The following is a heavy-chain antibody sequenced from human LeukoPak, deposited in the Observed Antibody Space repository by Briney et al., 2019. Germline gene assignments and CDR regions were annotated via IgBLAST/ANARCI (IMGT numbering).Heavy chain of an antibody. J-gene: IGHJ4*02. D-gene: IGHD6-6*01. CDR2: ITHSGST. CDR1: GGSFSGKY. Sequence: PSETLSLTCAVYGGSFSGKYWTWIRQPPGKGLEWIGEITHSGSTYYNPSLKSRVTISVGTSKNQFSLKLNSVTAADTAVYYCARVSSSGIAARRVLIDYWGQGTLVTVSS. CDR3: ARVSSSGIAARRVLIDY. V-gene: IGHV4-34*01.